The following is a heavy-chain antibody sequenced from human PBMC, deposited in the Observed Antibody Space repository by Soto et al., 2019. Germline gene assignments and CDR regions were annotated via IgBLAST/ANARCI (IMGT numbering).Heavy chain of an antibody. CDR1: GFTLSDHY. Sequence: PGGSLRLSCAASGFTLSDHYMSWNRQAPGKGLEWIGYSSNSGSFTRYADSVKGRFSISRDNAKNSLYLQINSLRGDDTAIYYCVRSGDNYNLLDYWGQGTPVTVSS. J-gene: IGHJ4*02. CDR3: VRSGDNYNLLDY. D-gene: IGHD1-1*01. CDR2: SSNSGSFT. V-gene: IGHV3-11*06.